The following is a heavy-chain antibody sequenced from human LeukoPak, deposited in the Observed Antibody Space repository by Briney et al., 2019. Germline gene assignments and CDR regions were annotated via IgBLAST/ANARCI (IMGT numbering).Heavy chain of an antibody. Sequence: PGGSLRLSCVGSGFTFNDYWIHWVRQAPGKGLEWVSLISWDGGSTYYADSVKGRFTISRDNSKNSLYLQMNSLRAEDTALYYCAVLGTRRSDAFDIWGQGTMVTVSS. V-gene: IGHV3-43D*03. CDR3: AVLGTRRSDAFDI. CDR1: GFTFNDYW. CDR2: ISWDGGST. J-gene: IGHJ3*02. D-gene: IGHD1-1*01.